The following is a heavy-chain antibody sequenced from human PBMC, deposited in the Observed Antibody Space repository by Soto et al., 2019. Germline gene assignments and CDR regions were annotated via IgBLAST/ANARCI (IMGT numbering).Heavy chain of an antibody. Sequence: QVQLVQSGAEVKKPGSSVKVSCEASGGTFSGHAISWVRQAPGQGPEWMGGLIPLFGTTQHAQNFQDSFTMTADKSTSTAYMELTSLRFEETAMYYCARGPNWGYRFDSWGQGTLVTVSS. V-gene: IGHV1-69*06. CDR2: LIPLFGTT. D-gene: IGHD7-27*01. CDR1: GGTFSGHA. CDR3: ARGPNWGYRFDS. J-gene: IGHJ4*02.